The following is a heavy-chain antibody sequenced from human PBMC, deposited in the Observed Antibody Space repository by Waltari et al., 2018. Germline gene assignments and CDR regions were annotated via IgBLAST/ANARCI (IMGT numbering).Heavy chain of an antibody. Sequence: QVQLVQSGAEVKKRGPSVKVSCKASGGTFSSYAISWVRQAPGQGLEWMGGIIPIFRTATYALKFQGRVTITADESTSTAYMELSSLRSEHTAVYYSARDLPWSSSTPYGMYVWGQGTTVTVSS. CDR2: IIPIFRTA. J-gene: IGHJ6*02. V-gene: IGHV1-69*01. CDR3: ARDLPWSSSTPYGMYV. CDR1: GGTFSSYA. D-gene: IGHD2-2*01.